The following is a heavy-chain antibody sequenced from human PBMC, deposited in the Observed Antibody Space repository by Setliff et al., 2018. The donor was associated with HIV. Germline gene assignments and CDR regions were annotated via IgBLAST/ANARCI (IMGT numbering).Heavy chain of an antibody. CDR3: ARIYRSSWPFDACDI. D-gene: IGHD6-6*01. CDR2: IKQDESEI. CDR1: GFTFSDYG. V-gene: IGHV3-7*03. Sequence: LRLSCAASGFTFSDYGMNWVRQAPGRGLEWLANIKQDESEIYYVDSVRGRFTVSRDNARNSLYLQMNSLRAEDTAIYYCARIYRSSWPFDACDIWGQGTMVTVSS. J-gene: IGHJ3*02.